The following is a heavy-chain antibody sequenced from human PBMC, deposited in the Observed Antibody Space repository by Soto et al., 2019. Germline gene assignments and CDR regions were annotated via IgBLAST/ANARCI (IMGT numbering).Heavy chain of an antibody. CDR3: ARYHSRLNWFDP. J-gene: IGHJ5*02. CDR1: GGSISSSTYY. V-gene: IGHV4-39*07. D-gene: IGHD6-13*01. CDR2: IYYSGST. Sequence: PSETLSLTCTVSGGSISSSTYYWGWIRQPPGKGLEWIGYIYYSGSTNYNPSLKSRVTISVDTSKNQFSLKLSSVTAADTAVYYCARYHSRLNWFDPWGQGTLVTVSS.